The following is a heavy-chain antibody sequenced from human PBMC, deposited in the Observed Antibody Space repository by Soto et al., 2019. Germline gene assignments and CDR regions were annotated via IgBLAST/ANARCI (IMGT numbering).Heavy chain of an antibody. CDR2: ISSTSSYT. CDR3: ARDLALAGNY. J-gene: IGHJ4*02. CDR1: ELNFISYA. Sequence: GLMRLSCTASELNFISYAMNWIRQTQEKGLEWVSSISSTSSYTHYSDSVKGRFTISRDNANNSLFLQMNSLRAEDTATYYCARDLALAGNYWGQGVLVTVSS. V-gene: IGHV3-21*01. D-gene: IGHD6-19*01.